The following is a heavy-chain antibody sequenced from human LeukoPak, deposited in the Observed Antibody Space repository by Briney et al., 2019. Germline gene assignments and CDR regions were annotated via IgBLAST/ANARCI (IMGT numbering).Heavy chain of an antibody. D-gene: IGHD2-15*01. J-gene: IGHJ4*02. CDR2: INPSGSST. V-gene: IGHV1-46*01. CDR1: GYTFTSYY. CDR3: AAYQNYCSGGSCYLD. Sequence: ASVKVSCKASGYTFTSYYMHWVRQAPGQGLEWMGIINPSGSSTSYAQKFQGRVTMTRDTSTSTVYMEMSSLRSEDTAVYYCAAYQNYCSGGSCYLDWGQGTLVTVSS.